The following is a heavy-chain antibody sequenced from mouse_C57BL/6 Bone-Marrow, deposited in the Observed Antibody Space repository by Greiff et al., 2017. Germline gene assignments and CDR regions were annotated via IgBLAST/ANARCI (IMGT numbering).Heavy chain of an antibody. CDR2: IRSKSNNYAT. D-gene: IGHD1-1*01. J-gene: IGHJ1*03. CDR3: VRSYYCSSWGDWYFDV. Sequence: EVKLVESGGGLVQPKGSLKLSCAASGFSFNTYAMNWVRQAPGKGLEWVARIRSKSNNYATYYADSVKDRFTISRDDSESMLYLQMNNLKTEDTAMYYCVRSYYCSSWGDWYFDVWGTGTTVTVSS. CDR1: GFSFNTYA. V-gene: IGHV10-1*01.